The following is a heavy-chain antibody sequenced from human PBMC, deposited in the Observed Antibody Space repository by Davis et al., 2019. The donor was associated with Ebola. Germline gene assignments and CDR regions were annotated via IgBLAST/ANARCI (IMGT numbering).Heavy chain of an antibody. CDR2: IYYSGST. Sequence: GSLRLSCAVYGGSFSGYYWSWIRQPPGKGLEWIGSIYYSGSTYYNPSLKSRVTISVDTSKNQFSLKLSSVTAADTAVYYCARERSGYYYFDYWGQGTLVTVSS. V-gene: IGHV4-59*05. J-gene: IGHJ4*02. D-gene: IGHD3-3*01. CDR1: GGSFSGYY. CDR3: ARERSGYYYFDY.